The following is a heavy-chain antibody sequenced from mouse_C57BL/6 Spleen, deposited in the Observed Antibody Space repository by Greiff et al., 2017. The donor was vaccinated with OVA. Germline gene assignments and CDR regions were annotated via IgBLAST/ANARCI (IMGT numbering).Heavy chain of an antibody. Sequence: QVQLQQSGPELVKPGASVKISCKASGYAFSSSWMNWVKQRPGKGLEWIGRIYPGDGDTNYNGKFKGKATLTADKSSSTAYMQLSSLTSEDSAVYFCARGYYGKGFDYWGQGTTLTVSS. J-gene: IGHJ2*01. CDR2: IYPGDGDT. V-gene: IGHV1-82*01. D-gene: IGHD1-1*01. CDR1: GYAFSSSW. CDR3: ARGYYGKGFDY.